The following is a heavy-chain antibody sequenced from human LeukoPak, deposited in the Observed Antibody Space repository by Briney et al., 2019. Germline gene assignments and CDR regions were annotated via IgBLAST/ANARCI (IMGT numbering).Heavy chain of an antibody. Sequence: SETLSLTCAVHGASFSGYYWSWIRQPPGKGLEWIGEINHSGSTNYNPSLKSRVTISVDTSKNQFSLKLSSVTAADTAVYYCARGIVGATFHYWGQGTLVTVSS. D-gene: IGHD1-26*01. CDR2: INHSGST. V-gene: IGHV4-34*01. CDR1: GASFSGYY. CDR3: ARGIVGATFHY. J-gene: IGHJ4*02.